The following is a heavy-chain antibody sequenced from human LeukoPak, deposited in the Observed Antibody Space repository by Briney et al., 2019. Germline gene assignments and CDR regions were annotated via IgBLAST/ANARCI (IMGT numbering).Heavy chain of an antibody. CDR3: ARFLGIGSQRYYFDS. V-gene: IGHV6-1*01. D-gene: IGHD6-19*01. CDR1: GDTVSSNSAA. CDR2: TYYRSKWYH. J-gene: IGHJ4*02. Sequence: SQTLSLTCAISGDTVSSNSAAWSWIRQSPSRGLEWLGRTYYRSKWYHDYAVSVRSRLSVNPDTSKNQFSLHLNSVTPEDTAVYYCARFLGIGSQRYYFDSWGQGTLVTVSS.